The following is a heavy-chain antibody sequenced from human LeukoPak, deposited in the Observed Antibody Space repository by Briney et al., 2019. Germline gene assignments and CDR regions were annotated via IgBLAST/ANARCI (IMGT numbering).Heavy chain of an antibody. CDR1: GFTFSSYA. CDR3: AKDGGYGSGSCPY. V-gene: IGHV3-30*02. Sequence: GGSLRLSCAASGFTFSSYAMHWVRQAPGKGLEWVAFIRYDGSNKYYADSVKGRFTISRDNSKNTLYLQMNSLRAEDTAVYYCAKDGGYGSGSCPYWGQGTLVTVSS. D-gene: IGHD3-10*01. J-gene: IGHJ4*02. CDR2: IRYDGSNK.